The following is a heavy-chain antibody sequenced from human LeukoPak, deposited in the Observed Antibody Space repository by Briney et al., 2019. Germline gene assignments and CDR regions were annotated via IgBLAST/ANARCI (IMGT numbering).Heavy chain of an antibody. CDR3: ARAKPPRWTPFSDY. D-gene: IGHD2/OR15-2a*01. CDR1: GFTFSSYS. J-gene: IGHJ4*02. V-gene: IGHV3-21*01. CDR2: ISSSSSYI. Sequence: GGSLRLSCAASGFTFSSYSMNWVRQAPGKGLEWVTSISSSSSYIYYADSVKGRFTISRDNAKNSLYLQMNSLRAEDTAVYYCARAKPPRWTPFSDYWGQGTLVTVSS.